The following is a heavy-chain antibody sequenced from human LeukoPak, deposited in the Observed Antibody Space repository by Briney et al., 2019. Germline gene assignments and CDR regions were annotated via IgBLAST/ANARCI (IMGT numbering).Heavy chain of an antibody. D-gene: IGHD1-26*01. CDR3: ARVVGAPLYYFDP. J-gene: IGHJ4*02. Sequence: GRSLRLSCAASGFTSSDYNMHWVRQAPGKGLEWVAVMSYDGSSQHYADSVKGRFTISRDNSKNTLFLQMNSLRAEDTALYYCARVVGAPLYYFDPWGQGTLVTVSS. CDR2: MSYDGSSQ. CDR1: GFTSSDYN. V-gene: IGHV3-30-3*01.